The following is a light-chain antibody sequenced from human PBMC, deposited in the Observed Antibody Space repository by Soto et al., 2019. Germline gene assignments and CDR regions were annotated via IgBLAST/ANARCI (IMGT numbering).Light chain of an antibody. CDR2: GAS. Sequence: EIVLTQSPGTLSLSPGERATLSCRASQSVSSSYLAWYQQKPGQAPRLLIYGASKRATGIPDRFSGSGSGTDFTLTISRLEPEDSAVYYCQQYGSSPTWTFGQGTKVDI. CDR3: QQYGSSPTWT. J-gene: IGKJ1*01. V-gene: IGKV3-20*01. CDR1: QSVSSSY.